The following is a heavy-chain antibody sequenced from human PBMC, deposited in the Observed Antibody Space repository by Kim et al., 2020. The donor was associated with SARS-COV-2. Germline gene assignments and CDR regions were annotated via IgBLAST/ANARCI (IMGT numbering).Heavy chain of an antibody. CDR3: AGRQYYDSSGYFDY. V-gene: IGHV4-59*08. CDR2: IYYSGST. CDR1: GGSISSYY. J-gene: IGHJ4*02. D-gene: IGHD3-22*01. Sequence: SETLSLTCTVSGGSISSYYWSWIRQPPGKGLEWIGYIYYSGSTNYNPSLKSRVTISVDTYKNQFSLKLSSVTAADTAAYYCAGRQYYDSSGYFDYWGQG.